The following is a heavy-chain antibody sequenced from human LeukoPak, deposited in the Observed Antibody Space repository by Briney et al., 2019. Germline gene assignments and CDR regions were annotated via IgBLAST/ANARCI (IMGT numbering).Heavy chain of an antibody. J-gene: IGHJ4*02. Sequence: PSQTLSLTCTVSGGSISSYYWSWIRQPPGKGLEWIGYIYYSGSTNYNPSLKSRVTISVDTSKNQFSLKLSSVTAADTAVYYCARRIADRPFYFDYWGQGTLVTVSS. CDR3: ARRIADRPFYFDY. V-gene: IGHV4-59*01. CDR1: GGSISSYY. CDR2: IYYSGST. D-gene: IGHD6-6*01.